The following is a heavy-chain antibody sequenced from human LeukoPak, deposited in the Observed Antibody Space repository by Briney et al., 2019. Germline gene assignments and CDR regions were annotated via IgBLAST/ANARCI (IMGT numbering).Heavy chain of an antibody. J-gene: IGHJ4*02. Sequence: ASVKVSCKASGGTFSSYAISWVRQAPGQGLEWMGGIIPIFGTANYAQKFQGRVTITTDESTSTAYMELSSLRSEDTAVYYCAREAVGATRSIDYWGQGTLVTVSS. CDR1: GGTFSSYA. CDR3: AREAVGATRSIDY. V-gene: IGHV1-69*05. D-gene: IGHD1-26*01. CDR2: IIPIFGTA.